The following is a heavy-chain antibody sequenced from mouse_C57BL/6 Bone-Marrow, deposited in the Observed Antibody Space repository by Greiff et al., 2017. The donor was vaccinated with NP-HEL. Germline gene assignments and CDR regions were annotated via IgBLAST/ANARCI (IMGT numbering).Heavy chain of an antibody. V-gene: IGHV1-82*01. CDR3: AREGYPYAMDY. Sequence: VQLQQSGPELVKPGASVKLSCKASGYAFSSSWMNWVQQRPGKGLEWIGRIYPGDGDTNYNGTFKGKATLTADKSSSTAYMQLSSLTSEDTAVYFCAREGYPYAMDYWGQGTSVTVSS. CDR1: GYAFSSSW. CDR2: IYPGDGDT. J-gene: IGHJ4*01. D-gene: IGHD2-2*01.